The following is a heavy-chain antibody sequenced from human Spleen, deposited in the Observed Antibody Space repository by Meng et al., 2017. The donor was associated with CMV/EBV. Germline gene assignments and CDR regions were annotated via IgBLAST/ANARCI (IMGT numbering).Heavy chain of an antibody. V-gene: IGHV3-30*04. Sequence: CAASGFNFSSYAMHWVRQAPGKGLEWVAVISYDGSNKYYADSVKGRFTISRDNSKNTLYLQMNSLRAEDTAVYYCARCSGGSCYFDYWGQGTLVTVSS. CDR1: GFNFSSYA. CDR2: ISYDGSNK. J-gene: IGHJ4*02. D-gene: IGHD2-15*01. CDR3: ARCSGGSCYFDY.